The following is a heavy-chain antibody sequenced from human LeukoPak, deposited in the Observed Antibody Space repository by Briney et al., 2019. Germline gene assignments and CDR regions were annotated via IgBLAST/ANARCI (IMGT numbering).Heavy chain of an antibody. D-gene: IGHD3-22*01. J-gene: IGHJ1*01. CDR3: ARESDGTGYGYFHH. Sequence: KPSETLSLTCTVSGTSISSWYWSWIRQPPGKGLEWIGYIYGSGNTNYNPSLKSRVTMSIDTSKNQFSLKLTSVTAADTATYYCARESDGTGYGYFHHWGQGTLVTVSS. V-gene: IGHV4-59*01. CDR2: IYGSGNT. CDR1: GTSISSWY.